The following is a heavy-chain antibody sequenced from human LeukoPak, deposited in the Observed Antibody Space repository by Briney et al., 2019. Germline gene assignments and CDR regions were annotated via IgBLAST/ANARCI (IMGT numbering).Heavy chain of an antibody. J-gene: IGHJ4*02. D-gene: IGHD2-2*01. CDR3: AKDGRPKRGCSSTSCLNYLDY. Sequence: GGSLRLSCAASGFTFSSYGMHWVRQAPGKGLEWVAFIRYDGSNKYYADSVKGRFTISRGNSKNTLYLQMNSLRAEDTAVYYCAKDGRPKRGCSSTSCLNYLDYWGQGTLVTVSS. CDR1: GFTFSSYG. CDR2: IRYDGSNK. V-gene: IGHV3-30*02.